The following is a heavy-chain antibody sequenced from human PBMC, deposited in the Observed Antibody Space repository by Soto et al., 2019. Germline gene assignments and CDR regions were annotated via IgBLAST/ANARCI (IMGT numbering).Heavy chain of an antibody. CDR2: VYHNGGA. D-gene: IGHD2-21*01. CDR3: GRVVEGATRHTDPDS. V-gene: IGHV4-39*01. J-gene: IGHJ5*02. Sequence: PTDTLALTCTVSGVSIHNSNSFWPWIRQPHGKGLEFMAIVYHNGGAQYNSSLKSRVTISVDTANNQVSLRMRSLTAADTAFYYCGRVVEGATRHTDPDSWGQG. CDR1: GVSIHNSNSF.